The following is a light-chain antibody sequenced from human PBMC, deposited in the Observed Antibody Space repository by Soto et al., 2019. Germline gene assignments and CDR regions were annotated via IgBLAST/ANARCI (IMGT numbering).Light chain of an antibody. CDR2: AAS. Sequence: EVVMTQSPDTLSVSPGERATLACRASQSVSSRLAWYQQKPGQAPRLLMYAASARATGIPARFTGSGSGTEFTLTISSLQSVDSAVYYCHQYNDWPLTFGLGTKVETK. CDR3: HQYNDWPLT. J-gene: IGKJ1*01. CDR1: QSVSSR. V-gene: IGKV3-15*01.